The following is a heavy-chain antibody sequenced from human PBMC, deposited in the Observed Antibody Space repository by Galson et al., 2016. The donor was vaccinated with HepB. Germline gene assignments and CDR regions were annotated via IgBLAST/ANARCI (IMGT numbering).Heavy chain of an antibody. Sequence: SLRLSCAASGFTFDNHWMHWVRQAPGKGLVWVSRISPDGGTTNYADSVRGRFTISRDNSKNTLYLQMNSPRAEDTALYYCTRTISATAGIDWGQGTLVTVSS. J-gene: IGHJ4*02. CDR3: TRTISATAGID. D-gene: IGHD6-13*01. CDR2: ISPDGGTT. CDR1: GFTFDNHW. V-gene: IGHV3-74*01.